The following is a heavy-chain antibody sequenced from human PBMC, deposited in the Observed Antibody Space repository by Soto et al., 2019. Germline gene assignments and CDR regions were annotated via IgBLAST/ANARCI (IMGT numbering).Heavy chain of an antibody. CDR1: GFTFSSYA. Sequence: QVQLVESGGGVVQPGRALRLSCAASGFTFSSYAMHWVRQAPGKGLEWVAVISYDGSNKYYADSVKGRFTISRDNSKDTRYLQMNSLRAEDTAVYYCARDMGMATSHFDYWGQGTLVTVSS. V-gene: IGHV3-30-3*01. CDR3: ARDMGMATSHFDY. J-gene: IGHJ4*02. CDR2: ISYDGSNK. D-gene: IGHD5-12*01.